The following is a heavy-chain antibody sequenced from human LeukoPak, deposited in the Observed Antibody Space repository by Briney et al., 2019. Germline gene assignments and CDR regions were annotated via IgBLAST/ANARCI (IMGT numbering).Heavy chain of an antibody. CDR3: ARVGIAVAGSGWFDP. D-gene: IGHD6-19*01. J-gene: IGHJ5*02. Sequence: GRSLRLSCAASGFTFSSYGMHWVRQAPGKGLEWVAVIWYDGSNKYYADSVKGRFTISRDNSKNTLYLQMNSLRAEDTAVYYCARVGIAVAGSGWFDPWGQGTLVTVSS. CDR2: IWYDGSNK. V-gene: IGHV3-33*01. CDR1: GFTFSSYG.